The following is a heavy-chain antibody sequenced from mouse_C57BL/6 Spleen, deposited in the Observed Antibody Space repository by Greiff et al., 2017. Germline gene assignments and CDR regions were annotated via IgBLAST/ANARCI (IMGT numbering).Heavy chain of an antibody. CDR2: INPNNGGT. CDR3: ARGDYDTYYAMDY. J-gene: IGHJ4*01. Sequence: EVQLQQSGPELVKPGASVKISCKASGYTFTDYYMNWVKQSHGKSLEWIGDINPNNGGTSYNQKFKGKATLTVDKSSSTAYMELRSLTSEDSAVYYCARGDYDTYYAMDYWGQGTSVTVSS. D-gene: IGHD2-4*01. CDR1: GYTFTDYY. V-gene: IGHV1-26*01.